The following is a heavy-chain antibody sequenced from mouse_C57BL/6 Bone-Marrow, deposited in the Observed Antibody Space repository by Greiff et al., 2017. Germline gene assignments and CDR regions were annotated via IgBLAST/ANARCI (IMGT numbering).Heavy chain of an antibody. Sequence: EVQLQESGPGLVKPSQSLSLTCSVTGYSITSGYYWNWIRQFPGNKLEWMGYISYDGSNNYNPSLKNRIPITRDTSKNQVFLKLNSVTTENTATYYCARVWLPYYLDYGGQGTTLTVSS. V-gene: IGHV3-6*01. CDR1: GYSITSGYY. CDR3: ARVWLPYYLDY. D-gene: IGHD2-2*01. J-gene: IGHJ2*01. CDR2: ISYDGSN.